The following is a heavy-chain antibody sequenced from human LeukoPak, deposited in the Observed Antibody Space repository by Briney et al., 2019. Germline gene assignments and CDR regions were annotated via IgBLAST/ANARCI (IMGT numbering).Heavy chain of an antibody. J-gene: IGHJ4*02. CDR2: IYYSGTT. D-gene: IGHD3-16*01. CDR3: ARHLRSDAGFREYFDY. V-gene: IGHV4-39*01. Sequence: PSETLSLTCTVSGGSITSISTYWGWIRRPPGKGWEGFGSIYYSGTTYYKSSLKSRVTISVDTSKNQFSLKLSSVTAADTAVYYCARHLRSDAGFREYFDYWGQGTLVTVSS. CDR1: GGSITSISTY.